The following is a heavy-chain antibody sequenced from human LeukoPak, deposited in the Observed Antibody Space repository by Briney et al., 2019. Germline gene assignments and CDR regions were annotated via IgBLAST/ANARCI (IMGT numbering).Heavy chain of an antibody. CDR1: GGSISSSSYY. V-gene: IGHV4-39*02. CDR3: AREWYNWNYSAFDI. CDR2: IYYSGST. D-gene: IGHD1-7*01. J-gene: IGHJ3*02. Sequence: PSGTLSLTCTVSGGSISSSSYYWGWIRQPPGKGLEWIGSIYYSGSTYYNPSLKSRVTISVDTSKNQFSLKLSSVTAADTAVYYCAREWYNWNYSAFDIWGQGTMVTVSS.